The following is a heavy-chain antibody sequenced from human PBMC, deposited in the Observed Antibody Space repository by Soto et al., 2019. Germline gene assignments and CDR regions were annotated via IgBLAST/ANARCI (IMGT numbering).Heavy chain of an antibody. CDR2: IRATGGET. CDR1: GFTLRNFV. J-gene: IGHJ4*02. CDR3: AQDRGWGVVSPSHDY. V-gene: IGHV3-23*01. Sequence: EVQLLESGGGMVQPGGSLRVSCAASGFTLRNFVMSGVRQVLGKGLEWVSAIRATGGETFYPDSVKGRFTISRDNSKNTLYLQMNSLRDEDTALYFCAQDRGWGVVSPSHDYWGQGTLVTVSS. D-gene: IGHD2-21*01.